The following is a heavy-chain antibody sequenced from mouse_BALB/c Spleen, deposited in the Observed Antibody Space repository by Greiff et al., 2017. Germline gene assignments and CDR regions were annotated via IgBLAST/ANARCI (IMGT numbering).Heavy chain of an antibody. V-gene: IGHV5-12-2*01. J-gene: IGHJ3*01. CDR3: ARHFTTAAWFAY. Sequence: DVKLVESGGGLVQPGGSLKLSCAASGFTFSSYTMSWVRQTPEKRLEWVAYISNGGGSTYYPDTVKGRFTISRDNAKNTLYLQMSSLKSEDTAMYYCARHFTTAAWFAYWGQGTLVTVSA. D-gene: IGHD1-2*01. CDR1: GFTFSSYT. CDR2: ISNGGGST.